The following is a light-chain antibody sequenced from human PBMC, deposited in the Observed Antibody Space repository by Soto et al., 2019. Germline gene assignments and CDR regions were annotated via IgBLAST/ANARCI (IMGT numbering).Light chain of an antibody. CDR2: GST. V-gene: IGKV3-20*01. J-gene: IGKJ2*01. CDR3: QQQGSSPPYT. Sequence: EVVLTQSPGTLSLSPGERASLSCRASQSVSNNYLAWYQQQPGQPATLLFFGSTDRSTGIPDRFSGSGSGTKFTPPISRRVHDEFAVYYCQQQGSSPPYTFGQGTKLEIK. CDR1: QSVSNNY.